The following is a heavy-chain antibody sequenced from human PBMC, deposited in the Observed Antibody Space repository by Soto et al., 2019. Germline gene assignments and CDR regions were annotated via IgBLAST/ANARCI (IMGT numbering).Heavy chain of an antibody. CDR3: ARGVVRASSGESRFDY. Sequence: SETLSLTCTVSGGSISSYYWSWIRQPPGKGLEWIGYIYYSGSTNYNPSLKSRVTISVDTSKNQFSLKLSSVTAADTAVYYCARGVVRASSGESRFDYWGQGTLGTVS. CDR2: IYYSGST. V-gene: IGHV4-59*01. CDR1: GGSISSYY. D-gene: IGHD6-19*01. J-gene: IGHJ4*02.